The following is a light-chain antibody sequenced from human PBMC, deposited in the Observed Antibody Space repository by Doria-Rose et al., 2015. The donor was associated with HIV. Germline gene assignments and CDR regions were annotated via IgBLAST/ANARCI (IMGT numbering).Light chain of an antibody. CDR3: QSYDSRLSVYV. CDR1: SSNIGAGLD. Sequence: QSVLTQPPSVSGAPGQRVAISCTGSSSNIGAGLDVNWYQQFPGTAPKLLIHGYTNRPSGVPDRFSGSQSGTSASPAISGLRAEDEADYYCQSYDSRLSVYVFGTGTKVTVL. CDR2: GYT. J-gene: IGLJ1*01. V-gene: IGLV1-40*01.